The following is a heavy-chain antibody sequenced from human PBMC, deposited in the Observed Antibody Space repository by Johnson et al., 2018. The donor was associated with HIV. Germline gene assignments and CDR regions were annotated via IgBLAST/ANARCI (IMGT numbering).Heavy chain of an antibody. CDR2: ITGSGGST. CDR3: ARDLTYYNFWSGYWGDAFDI. CDR1: GFTFSNYV. D-gene: IGHD3-3*01. V-gene: IGHV3-23*04. J-gene: IGHJ3*02. Sequence: EVQLVESGGGLVQSGGSLRLSCAASGFTFSNYVMSWVRQAPGKGLEWVSSITGSGGSTYYADSVKGRFTISRDNSKNTLYLQMNSLSTEDTAVYYCARDLTYYNFWSGYWGDAFDIWGQGTMVTVSS.